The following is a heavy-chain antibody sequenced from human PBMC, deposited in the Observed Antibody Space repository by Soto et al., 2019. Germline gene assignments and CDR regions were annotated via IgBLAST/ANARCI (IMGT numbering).Heavy chain of an antibody. J-gene: IGHJ4*02. CDR3: ARDTFRIGSWCDS. CDR1: GYTFSNYG. D-gene: IGHD2-15*01. CDR2: ISAYNGHT. V-gene: IGHV1-18*01. Sequence: QVQLVQSGAEVKKPGASAKVSCKTSGYTFSNYGISWVRQAPGQGLEWMGWISAYNGHTKFAQKFQGRVTLTTDTSTSTASMELRSLRSDDTAVYYCARDTFRIGSWCDSWGQGTLVTVSS.